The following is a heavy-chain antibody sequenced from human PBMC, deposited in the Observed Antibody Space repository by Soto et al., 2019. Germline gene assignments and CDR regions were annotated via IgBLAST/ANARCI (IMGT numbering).Heavy chain of an antibody. CDR2: IYHSGST. CDR1: GGSISSSNW. V-gene: IGHV4-4*02. D-gene: IGHD3-9*01. CDR3: ARMRPIYHDILTGYYNWNWFDP. Sequence: SSETLSLTCAVSGGSISSSNWWSWVRQPPGKGLEWIGEIYHSGSTNYNPSLKSRVTISVDKSKNQFSLKLSSVTAADTAVYYCARMRPIYHDILTGYYNWNWFDPWGQGTLVTVSS. J-gene: IGHJ5*02.